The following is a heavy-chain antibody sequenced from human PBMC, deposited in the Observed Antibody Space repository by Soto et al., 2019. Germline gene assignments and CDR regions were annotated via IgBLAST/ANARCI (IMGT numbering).Heavy chain of an antibody. CDR1: GFSFSDAW. D-gene: IGHD1-7*01. V-gene: IGHV3-15*07. J-gene: IGHJ4*02. CDR3: TTDLQNRQYTWNSY. CDR2: IKTKSDRAAT. Sequence: EVQLAVSGGGFVKPGGSLRLSCAVSGFSFSDAWLNWVRQAPGKGLEWVGRIKTKSDRAATDYAAPVKGKFIISRDDSNNTLFLQLNSLQAEDTAVYYCTTDLQNRQYTWNSYWGQGTLVTVSS.